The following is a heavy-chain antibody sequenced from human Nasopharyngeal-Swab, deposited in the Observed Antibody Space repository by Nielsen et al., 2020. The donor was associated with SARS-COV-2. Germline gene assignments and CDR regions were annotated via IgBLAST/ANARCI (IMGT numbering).Heavy chain of an antibody. CDR2: INTNTGNP. CDR1: GYILTHYA. D-gene: IGHD6-19*01. Sequence: ASVKVSCKASGYILTHYAMNWVRQAPGQGLEWLGWINTNTGNPTYAQGFTGRFVFSLDTSVSTAYLQISSLKAEDTAVYYCARDYARGWSHFDHWGQGSLVTVSS. V-gene: IGHV7-4-1*02. CDR3: ARDYARGWSHFDH. J-gene: IGHJ4*02.